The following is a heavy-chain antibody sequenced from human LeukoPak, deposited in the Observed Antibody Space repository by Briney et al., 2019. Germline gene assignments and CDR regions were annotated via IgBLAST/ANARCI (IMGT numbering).Heavy chain of an antibody. CDR2: ISAYNGNT. V-gene: IGHV1-18*01. CDR3: ARDSGYDSSGYVSGRTWTIFDY. CDR1: GYTFTSYG. J-gene: IGHJ4*02. Sequence: ASVKVSCKASGYTFTSYGISWVRQAPGQGLEWMGWISAYNGNTNYAQKLQGRVTMTTNTSTSTAYMELRSLRSDDTAVYYCARDSGYDSSGYVSGRTWTIFDYWGQGTLVTVSS. D-gene: IGHD3-22*01.